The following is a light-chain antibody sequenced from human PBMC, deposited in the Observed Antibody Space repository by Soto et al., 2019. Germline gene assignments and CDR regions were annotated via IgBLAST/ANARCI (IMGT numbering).Light chain of an antibody. Sequence: ELTQPPSVSVAPGQTARITCGGNNIGRKSVHWYQQKPGQAPVLVVHDDRDRPSGIPERFSGSNSGNAATLTISRVEAGDEADYYCQVWDSSSDPWVFGGGTKVTVL. CDR1: NIGRKS. CDR2: DDR. J-gene: IGLJ3*02. V-gene: IGLV3-21*02. CDR3: QVWDSSSDPWV.